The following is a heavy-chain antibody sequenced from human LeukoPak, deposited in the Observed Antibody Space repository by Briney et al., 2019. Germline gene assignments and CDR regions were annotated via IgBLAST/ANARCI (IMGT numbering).Heavy chain of an antibody. V-gene: IGHV4-34*01. Sequence: SETLSLTCAVYGGSFSGYYWSWIREPPGKGLEWIGEINHSGSTNYNPSLKSRVTISVDTSKNQFSLKLSSVTAADTAVYYCARGLSTMAIPITMVRGPFDYWGQGTLVTVSS. CDR1: GGSFSGYY. D-gene: IGHD3-10*01. CDR2: INHSGST. J-gene: IGHJ4*02. CDR3: ARGLSTMAIPITMVRGPFDY.